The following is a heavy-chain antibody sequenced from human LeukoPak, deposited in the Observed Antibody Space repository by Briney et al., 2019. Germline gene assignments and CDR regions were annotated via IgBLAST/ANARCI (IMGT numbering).Heavy chain of an antibody. J-gene: IGHJ4*02. CDR1: GGSFSGYY. CDR3: ASHGARYYGALDY. Sequence: SETLSLTCAVYGGSFSGYYWSWIRQPPGKGLEWIGEINHSGSTNYNPSLKSRVTISVDTSKNQFSLKLSSVTAADTAVYYCASHGARYYGALDYWGQGTLVTVSS. V-gene: IGHV4-34*01. CDR2: INHSGST. D-gene: IGHD4-17*01.